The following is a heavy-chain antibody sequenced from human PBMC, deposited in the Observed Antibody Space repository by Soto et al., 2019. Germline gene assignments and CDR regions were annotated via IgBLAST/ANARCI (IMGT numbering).Heavy chain of an antibody. CDR3: SAVTRYHKGMDV. Sequence: QAQLVQSGAEVKKPGASVKISCRASGYTYTSYGISWVRQAPGQGFEWMGWIGAYNGNTKYAQDFQGRVTMTTDTSTNTAYMEMRSLRPDDTSVYYCSAVTRYHKGMDVWGQGTTVTVSS. CDR2: IGAYNGNT. J-gene: IGHJ6*02. CDR1: GYTYTSYG. V-gene: IGHV1-18*01. D-gene: IGHD4-4*01.